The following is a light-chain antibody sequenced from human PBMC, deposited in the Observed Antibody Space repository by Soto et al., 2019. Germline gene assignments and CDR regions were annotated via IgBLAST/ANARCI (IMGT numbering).Light chain of an antibody. V-gene: IGKV3-15*01. CDR2: GAS. CDR1: QSFSSD. Sequence: EIVMTQSPATLSVSPGERATLSCRASQSFSSDLAWYQQKPGQAPRLLIYGASTRATGIPARFSGSGSGTEFTLTISSLQSEDFAVYYCQQYINWPLTFGGGTKVDIK. J-gene: IGKJ4*01. CDR3: QQYINWPLT.